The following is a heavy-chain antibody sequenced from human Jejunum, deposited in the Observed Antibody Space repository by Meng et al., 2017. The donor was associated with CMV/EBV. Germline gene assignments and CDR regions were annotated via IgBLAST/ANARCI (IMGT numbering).Heavy chain of an antibody. CDR1: GVSVSDDY. CDR3: AKLGVGATYWDS. Sequence: RLVELGGGLVQPGGSLRLCCAASGVSVSDDYLSWVRQSPGKGLEWVSIIYSNGDTHYADSVKGRITISRDNSKNTVSLEMNALRVDDTAVYYCAKLGVGATYWDSWGQGILVTVSS. D-gene: IGHD1-26*01. CDR2: IYSNGDT. J-gene: IGHJ4*02. V-gene: IGHV3-66*01.